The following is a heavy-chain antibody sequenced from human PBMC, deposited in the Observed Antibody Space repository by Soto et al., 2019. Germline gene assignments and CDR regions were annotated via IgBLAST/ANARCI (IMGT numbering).Heavy chain of an antibody. V-gene: IGHV4-30-2*01. CDR2: INHLETT. Sequence: TLSLTCTVSGASITFGVYSWIWIRQTPGKGLEWIGYINHLETTFYNPSFESRLTLSIDRAKNQFSLKLHSMSAADRAVYFCARGGGSDSFDYWGQGILVTVSS. CDR3: ARGGGSDSFDY. CDR1: GASITFGVYS. D-gene: IGHD1-26*01. J-gene: IGHJ4*02.